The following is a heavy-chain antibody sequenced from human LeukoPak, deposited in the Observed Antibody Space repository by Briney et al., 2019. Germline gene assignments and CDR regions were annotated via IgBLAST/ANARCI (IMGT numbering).Heavy chain of an antibody. D-gene: IGHD5-24*01. J-gene: IGHJ4*02. CDR2: ISYDGSNK. Sequence: GGSLRLSCAASGFTFGSYAMHWVRQAPGKGLEWVAVISYDGSNKYYADSVKGRFTISRDNSKNTLYLQMNSLRAEDTAVYYCARDGGSMATIEYYFDYWGQGTLVTVSS. CDR3: ARDGGSMATIEYYFDY. CDR1: GFTFGSYA. V-gene: IGHV3-30-3*01.